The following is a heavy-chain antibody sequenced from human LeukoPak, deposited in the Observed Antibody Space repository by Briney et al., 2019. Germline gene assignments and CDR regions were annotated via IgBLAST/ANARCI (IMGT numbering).Heavy chain of an antibody. CDR2: IKQDGSEK. D-gene: IGHD1-1*01. V-gene: IGHV3-7*01. Sequence: PGGSLRLSCAASGFPFSSYWMSWVRQAPGKGLEWVANIKQDGSEKYYVDSVKGRFTISRDNAKNSLYLQMNSLRAEDTAVYYCASTTGTNAKISGVFPDYGAFDIWGQGTMVTVSS. J-gene: IGHJ3*02. CDR1: GFPFSSYW. CDR3: ASTTGTNAKISGVFPDYGAFDI.